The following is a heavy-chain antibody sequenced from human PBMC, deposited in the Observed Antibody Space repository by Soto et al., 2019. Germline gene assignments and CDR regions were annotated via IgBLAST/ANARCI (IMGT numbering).Heavy chain of an antibody. D-gene: IGHD3-10*01. CDR2: INDSGNI. J-gene: IGHJ6*03. CDR1: GGSFSGYQ. CDR3: ARGLILWFGELSRRGGYYYYMDV. V-gene: IGHV4-34*01. Sequence: QVQLQQWGAGLLKPSETLSLTCAVYGGSFSGYQWSWIRQTPGKGLEWIGEINDSGNINYNPSLKSRVTILIDTPKKQISLKLSSVTAADTAGHYCARGLILWFGELSRRGGYYYYMDVWGKGTTVTVSS.